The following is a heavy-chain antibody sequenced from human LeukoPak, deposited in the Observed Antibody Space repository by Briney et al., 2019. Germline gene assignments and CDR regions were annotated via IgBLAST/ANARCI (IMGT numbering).Heavy chain of an antibody. CDR3: ARDYCSSTSCKNWFDP. D-gene: IGHD2-2*01. V-gene: IGHV1-18*01. CDR1: GYIFSNFFSSYG. CDR2: ISPYNGKT. J-gene: IGHJ5*02. Sequence: ASVKVSCKASGYIFSNFFSSYGITWVRQAPGQGLEWMGWISPYNGKTKFAQKFQGIVTMTTETSTSTAYMELRRLRSDDTAVYYCARDYCSSTSCKNWFDPWGQGTLVTVSS.